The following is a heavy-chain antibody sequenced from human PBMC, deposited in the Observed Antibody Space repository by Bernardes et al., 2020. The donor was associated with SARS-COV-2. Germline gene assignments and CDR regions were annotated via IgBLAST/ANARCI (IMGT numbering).Heavy chain of an antibody. V-gene: IGHV1-2*02. CDR2: INPNSGVT. Sequence: ASVKVSCKASGYTFTSYYIHWVRQAPGQGLEWMGWINPNSGVTNYARKLQGRVTMTRDTSISTAYMELSRLRSDDTAMYYCARDYFGSGSYTDFWGQGTLVTVSS. CDR1: GYTFTSYY. J-gene: IGHJ4*02. D-gene: IGHD3-10*01. CDR3: ARDYFGSGSYTDF.